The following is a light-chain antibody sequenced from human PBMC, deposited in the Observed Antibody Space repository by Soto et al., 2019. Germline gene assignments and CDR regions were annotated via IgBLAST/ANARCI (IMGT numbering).Light chain of an antibody. CDR3: QQYSTSPYT. J-gene: IGKJ2*01. Sequence: DLQMTQSPATLSASVGDRVAITCRASQSISKWLAWYQQKPGKAPKLLIHKASTLQIGVPSRFSGSGSGTEFTHTISSLKPGDFATYFCQQYSTSPYTFGQGTKLDI. V-gene: IGKV1-5*03. CDR1: QSISKW. CDR2: KAS.